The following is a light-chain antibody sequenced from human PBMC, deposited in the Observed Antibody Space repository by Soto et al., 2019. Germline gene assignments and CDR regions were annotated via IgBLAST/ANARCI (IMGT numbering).Light chain of an antibody. CDR2: DVS. CDR3: SSYTGSSTPV. J-gene: IGLJ2*01. Sequence: QSVLTQPASVSGSPGQSITISCTGTSSDVGGYNYVSWYQQHPGKAPKLMIYDVSNRPSGVSNRFSGSKSGNTASLTISGLQAEDEADYYCSSYTGSSTPVFGGGTKLTV. V-gene: IGLV2-14*01. CDR1: SSDVGGYNY.